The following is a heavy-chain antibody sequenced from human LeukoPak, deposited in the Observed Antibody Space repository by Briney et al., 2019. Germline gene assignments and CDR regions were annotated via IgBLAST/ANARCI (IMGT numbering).Heavy chain of an antibody. CDR2: IIPIFGTA. D-gene: IGHD3-22*01. Sequence: SVKVSCKASGGTFSSYAISWVRQAPGQGLEWMGGIIPIFGTANYAQKFQGRVTITTDESTSTAYMELSSLRSEDTAVYYCASSYYDSSGYYYGGYWGQGTLVTVSS. V-gene: IGHV1-69*05. CDR1: GGTFSSYA. J-gene: IGHJ4*02. CDR3: ASSYYDSSGYYYGGY.